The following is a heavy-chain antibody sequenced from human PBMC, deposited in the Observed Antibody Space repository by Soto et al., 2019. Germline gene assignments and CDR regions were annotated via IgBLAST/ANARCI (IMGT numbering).Heavy chain of an antibody. J-gene: IGHJ6*02. V-gene: IGHV1-69*13. CDR1: GYTFTSYG. D-gene: IGHD5-18*01. CDR3: ARGKGYSYGTYYYYYGMDV. CDR2: IIPIFGTA. Sequence: GASVKVSCKASGYTFTSYGISWVRQAPGQGLEWMGGIIPIFGTANYAQKFQGRVTITADESTSTAYMELSSLRSEDTAVYYCARGKGYSYGTYYYYYGMDVWGQGTTVTVSS.